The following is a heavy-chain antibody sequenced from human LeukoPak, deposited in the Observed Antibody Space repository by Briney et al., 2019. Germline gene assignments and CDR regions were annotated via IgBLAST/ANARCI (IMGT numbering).Heavy chain of an antibody. CDR1: GYTFTSYG. CDR3: AREGVSYYGSGSPSSY. Sequence: GASVKVSCKASGYTFTSYGTSWVRQAPGQGLEWMGWISAYNGNTNYAQKLQGRVTMTTDTSTSTAYMELRSLRSDDTAVYYCAREGVSYYGSGSPSSYWGQGTLVTVSS. D-gene: IGHD3-10*01. CDR2: ISAYNGNT. J-gene: IGHJ4*02. V-gene: IGHV1-18*01.